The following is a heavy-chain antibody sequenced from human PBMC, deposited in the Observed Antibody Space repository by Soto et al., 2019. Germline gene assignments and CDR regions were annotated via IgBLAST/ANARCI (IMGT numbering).Heavy chain of an antibody. CDR3: AREPLMPWVTTYAWRDYYGMDV. CDR1: GYTFTGYY. CDR2: INPNSGGT. Sequence: ASVKVSCKASGYTFTGYYMHWVRQAPGQGLEWMGWINPNSGGTNYAQKFQGRVTMTRDTSISTAYMGLSRLRSDDTAVYYCAREPLMPWVTTYAWRDYYGMDVWGQGTTVTVSS. D-gene: IGHD4-17*01. J-gene: IGHJ6*02. V-gene: IGHV1-2*02.